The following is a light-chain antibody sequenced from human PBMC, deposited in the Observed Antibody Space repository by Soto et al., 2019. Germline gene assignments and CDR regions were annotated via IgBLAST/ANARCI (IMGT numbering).Light chain of an antibody. V-gene: IGKV3-20*01. CDR3: QQYDNSPIT. CDR2: SAS. CDR1: HSVGSAY. J-gene: IGKJ5*01. Sequence: EIVLTQSPCTLSFSPGERATLSCMASHSVGSAYLAWYQQKPGQAPSLLIYSASNRATGIPDRFSGGGSGTDFTLTISRLEPEDFAVYYCQQYDNSPITFGQGTRLEI.